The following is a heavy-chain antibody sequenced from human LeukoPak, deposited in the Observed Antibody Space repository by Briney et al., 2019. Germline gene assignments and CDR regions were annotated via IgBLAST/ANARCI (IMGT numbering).Heavy chain of an antibody. D-gene: IGHD3-10*01. J-gene: IGHJ4*02. Sequence: GGSLRLSCAASGFTVSSNYMSWVRQAPGKGLEWVSLNSGSGASTFYAGSVKGRFTISRDNSKNTLYLQMSSLRAEDTAVYYCAKRIQGFTVVRGASFDYWGQGILVTVSS. CDR3: AKRIQGFTVVRGASFDY. CDR1: GFTVSSNY. CDR2: NSGSGAST. V-gene: IGHV3-23*01.